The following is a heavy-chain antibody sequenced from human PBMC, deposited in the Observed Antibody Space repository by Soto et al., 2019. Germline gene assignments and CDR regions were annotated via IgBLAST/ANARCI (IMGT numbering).Heavy chain of an antibody. CDR1: GGSISSYY. J-gene: IGHJ4*02. Sequence: SETLSLTCTVSGGSISSYYWSWIRQPPGKGLEWIGYIYYSGSTNYNPSLKSRVTISVDTSKNQFYLKLSSVTAADTAVYYCARRYGYSFDYWGQATLVTVSS. CDR2: IYYSGST. V-gene: IGHV4-59*08. CDR3: ARRYGYSFDY. D-gene: IGHD1-1*01.